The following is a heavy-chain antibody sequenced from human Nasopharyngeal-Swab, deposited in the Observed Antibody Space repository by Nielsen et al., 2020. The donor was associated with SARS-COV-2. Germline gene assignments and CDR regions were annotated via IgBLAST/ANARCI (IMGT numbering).Heavy chain of an antibody. Sequence: RQSPGKGLEWVAVISYDGSNKYYADSVKGRFTISRDNSKNTLYLQMNSLRAEDTAVYYCAKVHRIAAGAFDIWGQGTMVTVSS. D-gene: IGHD6-13*01. CDR2: ISYDGSNK. CDR3: AKVHRIAAGAFDI. V-gene: IGHV3-30*18. J-gene: IGHJ3*02.